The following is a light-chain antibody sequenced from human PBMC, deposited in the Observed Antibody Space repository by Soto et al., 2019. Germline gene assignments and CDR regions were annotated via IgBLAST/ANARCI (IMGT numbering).Light chain of an antibody. Sequence: QSALTQPASVSGWPGQSITIYCTGTSSDVGGSIYVSWYQLSPGKAPKLLIYDVDRPSGVSNRFSGSKSGNTASLTIAGLQAEDEADYYCNSYTSSGKVVFGGGTKLTVL. CDR1: SSDVGGSIY. CDR2: DV. V-gene: IGLV2-14*01. J-gene: IGLJ3*02. CDR3: NSYTSSGKVV.